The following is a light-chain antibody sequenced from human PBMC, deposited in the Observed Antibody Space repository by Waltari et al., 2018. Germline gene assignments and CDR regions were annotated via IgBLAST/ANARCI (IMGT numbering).Light chain of an antibody. V-gene: IGLV1-44*01. Sequence: QSVLTQAPSVSGTPGQRVTISCSGPNYNIGSRPVIWYHQVPGMPPKLLIYSNDQRPSGVPDRFSGSKSGTAACLAISGLQSEDGADYYCATWDGRVDGVLFGGGTKVTVL. CDR3: ATWDGRVDGVL. J-gene: IGLJ2*01. CDR2: SND. CDR1: NYNIGSRP.